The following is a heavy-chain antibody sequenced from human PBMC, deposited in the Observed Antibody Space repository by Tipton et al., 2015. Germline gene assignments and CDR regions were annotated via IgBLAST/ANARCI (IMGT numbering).Heavy chain of an antibody. Sequence: TLSLTCTVSSDSISKYYWTWIRQPPGKELQWSGYIRYTGITNYNPSLKSRVTISVDTSKTQFSLKVSSVTAADTAMYYCVRARGRHGGLFDSWGQGTLVIVSS. CDR3: VRARGRHGGLFDS. D-gene: IGHD4-23*01. CDR2: IRYTGIT. J-gene: IGHJ4*02. CDR1: SDSISKYY. V-gene: IGHV4-59*01.